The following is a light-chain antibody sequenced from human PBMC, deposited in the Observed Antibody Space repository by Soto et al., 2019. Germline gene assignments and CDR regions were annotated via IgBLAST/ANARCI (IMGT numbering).Light chain of an antibody. Sequence: DIQMTQSPSSLSASVGDRVTITCRASQSISAYLNWYQQKPGKAPKLLIYAAYTLQSGVPSRFSGSGSGTDFTLTISSLQPEDFATYYCQQSHSLPRTFGQGTKVEIK. CDR2: AAY. J-gene: IGKJ1*01. CDR3: QQSHSLPRT. CDR1: QSISAY. V-gene: IGKV1-39*01.